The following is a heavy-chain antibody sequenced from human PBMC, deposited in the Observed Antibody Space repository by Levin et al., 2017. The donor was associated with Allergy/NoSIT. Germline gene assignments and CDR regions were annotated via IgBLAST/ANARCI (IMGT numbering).Heavy chain of an antibody. J-gene: IGHJ4*02. CDR2: ISGSGGST. Sequence: GESLKISCAASGFTFSSYAMSWVRQAPGKGLEWVSAISGSGGSTYYADSVKGRFTISRDNSKNTLYLQMNSLRAEDTAVYYCAKDLEDIVATPDYWGQGTLVTVSS. D-gene: IGHD5-12*01. CDR1: GFTFSSYA. V-gene: IGHV3-23*01. CDR3: AKDLEDIVATPDY.